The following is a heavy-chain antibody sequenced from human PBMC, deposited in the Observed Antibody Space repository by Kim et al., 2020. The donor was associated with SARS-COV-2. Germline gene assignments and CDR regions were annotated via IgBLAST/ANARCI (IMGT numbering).Heavy chain of an antibody. V-gene: IGHV4-34*01. CDR1: GGSFSGYY. J-gene: IGHJ4*03. Sequence: SETLSLTCAVYGGSFSGYYWSWIRQPPGKGLEWIGEINHSGSTNYNPSLKSRVTISVDTSKNQFFLKLSSVTAADTAVYYCSRDSSDIVVVPAASGYFD. CDR2: INHSGST. D-gene: IGHD2-2*01. CDR3: SRDSSDIVVVPAASGYFD.